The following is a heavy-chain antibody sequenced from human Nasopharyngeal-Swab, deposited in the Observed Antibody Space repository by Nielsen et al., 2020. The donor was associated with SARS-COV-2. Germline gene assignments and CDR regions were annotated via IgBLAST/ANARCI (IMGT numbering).Heavy chain of an antibody. CDR3: ARSMSGATVFDY. V-gene: IGHV4-31*03. CDR2: IYYSGST. Sequence: SKTLSLTCTVSGGSISSGGYYWSWIRQHPGKGLEWIGYIYYSGSTYYNPSLKSRVTISVDTSKNQFSLKLSSVTAADTAVYYCARSMSGATVFDYWGQGTLVTVSS. D-gene: IGHD1-26*01. J-gene: IGHJ4*02. CDR1: GGSISSGGYY.